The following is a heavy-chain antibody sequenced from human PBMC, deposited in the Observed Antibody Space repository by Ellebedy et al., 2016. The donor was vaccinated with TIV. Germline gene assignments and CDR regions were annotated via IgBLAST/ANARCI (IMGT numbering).Heavy chain of an antibody. CDR3: AKDPWGVGPAFDI. J-gene: IGHJ3*02. CDR1: GFTFSNNA. V-gene: IGHV3-23*01. D-gene: IGHD1-26*01. Sequence: PGGSLRLSCAASGFTFSNNAMSWVRQAPGKGLEWVSAIRDSGGSTYYADSVKGRFSISRDNSKNTLYLHMVSLRADDTAIYYCAKDPWGVGPAFDIWGPGTMVTVSS. CDR2: IRDSGGST.